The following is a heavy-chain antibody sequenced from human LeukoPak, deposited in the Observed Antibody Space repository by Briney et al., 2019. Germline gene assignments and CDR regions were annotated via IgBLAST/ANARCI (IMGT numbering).Heavy chain of an antibody. CDR3: ARGNLLTGSPYMDV. CDR1: GGSISSGSYY. CDR2: IYTSGST. Sequence: SETLSLTCTVSGGSISSGSYYWSWIRQPAGKGLEWIGRIYTSGSTNYNPSLKSRVTISVDTSKNQFSLKLSSVTAADTAVYYCARGNLLTGSPYMDVWGKGTTVTVSS. J-gene: IGHJ6*03. V-gene: IGHV4-61*02. D-gene: IGHD3-9*01.